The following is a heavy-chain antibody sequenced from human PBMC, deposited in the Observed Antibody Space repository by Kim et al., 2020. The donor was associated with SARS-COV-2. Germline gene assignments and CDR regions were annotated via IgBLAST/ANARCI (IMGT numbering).Heavy chain of an antibody. Sequence: GGSLRLSCAASGFTFSDYYMSWIRQAPGKGLEWVSYISRSSSYTNYADSGKGRFTISRDNAKNSLYLQMNSLRAEDTAVYYCARVGYDYVWGSYRDYYYYYGMDVWGQGTTVTVSS. V-gene: IGHV3-11*05. CDR2: ISRSSSYT. CDR1: GFTFSDYY. CDR3: ARVGYDYVWGSYRDYYYYYGMDV. D-gene: IGHD3-16*02. J-gene: IGHJ6*02.